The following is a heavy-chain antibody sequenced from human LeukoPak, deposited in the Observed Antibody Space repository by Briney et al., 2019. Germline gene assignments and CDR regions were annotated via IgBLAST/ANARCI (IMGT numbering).Heavy chain of an antibody. CDR3: AYDFWSDYYTDAFDI. Sequence: GGSLRLSCAASGFTFSSSWMSWVRQAPGKGLEWVANIKQDGSEKYYVDSVKGRFTISRDNAKNSLYLQMNSLRAEDTAVYYCAYDFWSDYYTDAFDIWGQGTMVTVSS. D-gene: IGHD3-3*01. V-gene: IGHV3-7*01. CDR1: GFTFSSSW. CDR2: IKQDGSEK. J-gene: IGHJ3*02.